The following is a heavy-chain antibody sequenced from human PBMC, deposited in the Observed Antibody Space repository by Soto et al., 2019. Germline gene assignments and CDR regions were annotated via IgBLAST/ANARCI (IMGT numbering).Heavy chain of an antibody. J-gene: IGHJ4*02. Sequence: QVQLQESGPGLVKPSQTLSLTCTVSGGSISSGGYHWSWIRQHPGKGLEWIGYIYYSGSTYYTPSLKSRVTISVDTSKNQFSLKLSSVTAADTAVYYCARGPPLGYWGQGTLVTVSS. CDR3: ARGPPLGY. CDR2: IYYSGST. CDR1: GGSISSGGYH. V-gene: IGHV4-31*03.